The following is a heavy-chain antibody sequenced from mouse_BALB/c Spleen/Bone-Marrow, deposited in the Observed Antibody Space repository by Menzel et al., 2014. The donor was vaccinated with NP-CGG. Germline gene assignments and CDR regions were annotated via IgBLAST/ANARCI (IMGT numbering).Heavy chain of an antibody. V-gene: IGHV1-14*01. D-gene: IGHD2-2*01. CDR1: GYTFXSYA. Sequence: EVQLQQSGPELVKPGASVKMSCKASGYTFXSYAMHWVKQKPGQGLEWIGYINPYNDGTKYNEKFKGKATLTSDKSSSTAYMELSSLTSEDSAVYYCARSLYGYDWYFDVWGAGTTVTVSS. CDR3: ARSLYGYDWYFDV. CDR2: INPYNDGT. J-gene: IGHJ1*01.